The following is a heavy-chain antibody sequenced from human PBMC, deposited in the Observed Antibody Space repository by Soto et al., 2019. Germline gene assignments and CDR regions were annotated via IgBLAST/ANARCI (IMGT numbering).Heavy chain of an antibody. Sequence: EASVKVSCKASGGTFSSYAISWVRQAPGQGLEWMGWIDPKNGNTKDAQKFQGRVTMTTDTSTSTAYMELRSLRSDDTAVYYCAKEYCDSSRCFLPDYWGQGALVTVSS. CDR3: AKEYCDSSRCFLPDY. J-gene: IGHJ4*02. V-gene: IGHV1-18*01. CDR1: GGTFSSYA. CDR2: IDPKNGNT. D-gene: IGHD2-2*01.